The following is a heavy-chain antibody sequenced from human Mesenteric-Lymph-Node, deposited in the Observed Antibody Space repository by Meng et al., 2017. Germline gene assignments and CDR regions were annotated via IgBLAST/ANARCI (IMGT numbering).Heavy chain of an antibody. CDR3: TRADIAAAGTGGY. V-gene: IGHV1-18*01. CDR1: GYTVSNYG. Sequence: QVQLVQSGAEVKKPGASVKVSCKATGYTVSNYGISWVRQAPGQGLEWMGWISGYSGNTKYAQKLQGRVTMTTDTSTNTAYMELRSLRSDDTAVYYCTRADIAAAGTGGYWGQGTLVTVSS. J-gene: IGHJ4*02. CDR2: ISGYSGNT. D-gene: IGHD6-13*01.